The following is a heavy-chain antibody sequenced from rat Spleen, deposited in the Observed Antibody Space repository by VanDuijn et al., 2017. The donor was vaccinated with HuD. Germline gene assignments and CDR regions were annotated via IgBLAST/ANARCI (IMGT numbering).Heavy chain of an antibody. CDR2: ISSSGGST. J-gene: IGHJ2*01. D-gene: IGHD1-12*02. Sequence: EVQLVESGGGSVQPGRSMKLSCAASGFTFSSFPMAWVRQAPTKGLEWVATISSSGGSTYYRDTVKGRFTISRGNAKSTLYLQMNSLRSEDTATYYCTRPPYDGTYYHYFDYWGQGVMVTVSS. CDR3: TRPPYDGTYYHYFDY. V-gene: IGHV5-46*01. CDR1: GFTFSSFP.